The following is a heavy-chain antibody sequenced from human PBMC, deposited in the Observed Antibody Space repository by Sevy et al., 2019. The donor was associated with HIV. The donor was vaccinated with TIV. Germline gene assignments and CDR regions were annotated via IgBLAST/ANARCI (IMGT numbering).Heavy chain of an antibody. D-gene: IGHD3-22*01. CDR1: GFTFISYA. J-gene: IGHJ3*02. V-gene: IGHV3-23*01. CDR3: AGGRYDSSGSFDAFDI. Sequence: GGSLRLSCKPSGFTFISYAMSWVRQAPGKGLEWASTIYGSSGGTYYADSVKGRFTISRDNSKNTLYLQMNSLRTEDTAVYYCAGGRYDSSGSFDAFDIWGQGTMVTVSS. CDR2: IYGSSGGT.